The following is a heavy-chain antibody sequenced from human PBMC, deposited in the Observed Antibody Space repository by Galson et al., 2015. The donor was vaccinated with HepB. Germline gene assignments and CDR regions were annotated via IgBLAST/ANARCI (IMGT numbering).Heavy chain of an antibody. V-gene: IGHV5-51*01. CDR3: ARGMVATRLFDF. CDR1: GYSFTSYW. J-gene: IGHJ4*02. Sequence: QSGAEVKKPGESLKISCKGSGYSFTSYWTAWVRQMPGKGLEWMGIIYPSDSDTRYSPSFQGQVTISADKSISTAYLQWSSLEGSDTAMYYCARGMVATRLFDFWGQGTLVSVSS. CDR2: IYPSDSDT. D-gene: IGHD5-12*01.